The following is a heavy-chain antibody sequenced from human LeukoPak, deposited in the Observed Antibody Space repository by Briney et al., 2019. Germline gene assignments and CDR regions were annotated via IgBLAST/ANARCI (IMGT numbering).Heavy chain of an antibody. CDR1: GGSISSGGYY. CDR2: IYYSGST. Sequence: PSETLSLTCTVSGGSISSGGYYWSWIRQHPGKGLEWIGYIYYSGSTYYNPSLKSRVTISVDTSKNQFSLKLSSVTAADTAVYYCARDYLKDFWSAVGYWGQGTLVTVSS. V-gene: IGHV4-31*03. CDR3: ARDYLKDFWSAVGY. J-gene: IGHJ4*02. D-gene: IGHD3-3*01.